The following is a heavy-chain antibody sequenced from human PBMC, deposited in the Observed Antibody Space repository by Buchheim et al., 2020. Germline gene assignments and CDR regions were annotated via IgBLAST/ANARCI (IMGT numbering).Heavy chain of an antibody. V-gene: IGHV4-39*07. CDR1: GGSISSSSYY. D-gene: IGHD4-23*01. CDR2: IYYSGSA. J-gene: IGHJ5*02. CDR3: ARSEIDYGGNSGWFDP. Sequence: QLQLQESGPGLVKPSETLSLTCTVSGGSISSSSYYWGWIRQPPGKGLEWIGSIYYSGSAYYNPSLKSRVTITVDTSKNQFSLKLSSVTAADTAVYYCARSEIDYGGNSGWFDPWGQGTL.